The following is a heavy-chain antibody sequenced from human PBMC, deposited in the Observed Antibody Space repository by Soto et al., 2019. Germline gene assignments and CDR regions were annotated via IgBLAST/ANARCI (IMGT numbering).Heavy chain of an antibody. J-gene: IGHJ4*02. Sequence: GGSLRLSCAASGFTFSSYAMHWVRQAPGKGLEWVAVISYDGSNKYYADSVKGRFTISRDNSKNTLYLQMNSLRAEDTAVYYCARDRARFHFWSGYYDFDYWGQGTLVTVSS. V-gene: IGHV3-30-3*01. CDR3: ARDRARFHFWSGYYDFDY. CDR1: GFTFSSYA. D-gene: IGHD3-3*02. CDR2: ISYDGSNK.